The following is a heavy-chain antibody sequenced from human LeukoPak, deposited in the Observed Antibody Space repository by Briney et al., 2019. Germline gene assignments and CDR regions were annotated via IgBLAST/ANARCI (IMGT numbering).Heavy chain of an antibody. J-gene: IGHJ4*02. CDR2: IIPIFGTA. CDR3: ARSPYYDFWSGYLEYYFDY. D-gene: IGHD3-3*01. CDR1: GGTFNSYA. V-gene: IGHV1-69*05. Sequence: SVKVSCKASGGTFNSYAISWVRQAPGQGLEWMGGIIPIFGTANYAQKFQGRVTITTDESTSTAYMELSSLRSEDTAVYYCARSPYYDFWSGYLEYYFDYWGQGTLVTVSS.